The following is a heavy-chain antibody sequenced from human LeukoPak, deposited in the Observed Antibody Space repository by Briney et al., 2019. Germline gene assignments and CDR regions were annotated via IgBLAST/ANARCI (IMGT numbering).Heavy chain of an antibody. CDR2: IYLSGSI. CDR3: ARHVWGSISYMDV. CDR1: DFSIINIYY. D-gene: IGHD6-6*01. J-gene: IGHJ6*03. Sequence: PSETLSLTXTVSDFSIINIYYWGWIRQPPGKGLEWIGSIYLSGSIYYNPSLRSRGPISVDTSKNQFSLRLSSVTAADTAVYYCARHVWGSISYMDVWGKGTTVTVSS. V-gene: IGHV4-38-2*02.